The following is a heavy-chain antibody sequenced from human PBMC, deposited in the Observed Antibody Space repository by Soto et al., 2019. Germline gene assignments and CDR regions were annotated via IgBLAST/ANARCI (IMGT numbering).Heavy chain of an antibody. CDR2: ISFDGSSE. CDR1: GFTCSTYA. J-gene: IGHJ4*02. V-gene: IGHV3-30*04. Sequence: GGSLRLSCVVSGFTCSTYAMYWVRQAPGKGLEWVALISFDGSSEYYADSVKGRFTISRDNAKNSLYLEMNSLRAEDTAVYYCARESEDLTSNFDYWGQGTLVTVS. CDR3: ARESEDLTSNFDY.